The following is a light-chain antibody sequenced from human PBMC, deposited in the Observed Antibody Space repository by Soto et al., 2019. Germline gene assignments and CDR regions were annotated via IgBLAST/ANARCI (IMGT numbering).Light chain of an antibody. Sequence: DIVMTQSPDSLSVSLVESATIKCKSMHLFFYSSNNENYLAWYQQKPGHPPKLLIYWASKREAGVPDRFSGSGSGTDFTLTISSLQTEDVAVYYCQQYYTTPWTFGQGTKVDIK. V-gene: IGKV4-1*01. CDR1: HLFFYSSNNENY. J-gene: IGKJ1*01. CDR2: WAS. CDR3: QQYYTTPWT.